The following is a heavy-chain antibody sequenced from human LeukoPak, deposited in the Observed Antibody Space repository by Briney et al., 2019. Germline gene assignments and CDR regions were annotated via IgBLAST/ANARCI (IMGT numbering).Heavy chain of an antibody. D-gene: IGHD5-18*01. CDR2: INHSGST. CDR1: GFTFSSYA. V-gene: IGHV4-34*01. J-gene: IGHJ5*02. Sequence: GSLRLSCAASGFTFSSYAMSWVRQPPGKGLEWIGEINHSGSTNYNPSLKSRVTISVDTSKNQFSLKLSSVTAADTAVYYCARDTARTLYNWFDPWGQGTLVTVSS. CDR3: ARDTARTLYNWFDP.